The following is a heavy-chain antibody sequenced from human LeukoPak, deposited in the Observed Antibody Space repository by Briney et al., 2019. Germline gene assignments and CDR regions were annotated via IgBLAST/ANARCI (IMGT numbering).Heavy chain of an antibody. D-gene: IGHD6-19*01. CDR3: ASTIAVAAFDC. Sequence: PGGSLRLSCAASGFTVSSNYMSWVRQAPGKGLEWVSVIYSGGRTYYSDSVKGRFTISRDNSKNTLYLQMNSLRAEDTAVYYCASTIAVAAFDCWGQGTLVTVSS. J-gene: IGHJ4*02. CDR1: GFTVSSNY. CDR2: IYSGGRT. V-gene: IGHV3-53*01.